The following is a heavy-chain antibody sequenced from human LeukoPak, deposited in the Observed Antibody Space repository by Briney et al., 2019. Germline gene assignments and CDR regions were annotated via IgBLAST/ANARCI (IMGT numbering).Heavy chain of an antibody. CDR2: IYHSEST. V-gene: IGHV4-30-2*01. J-gene: IGHJ4*02. Sequence: SETLSLTCAVSGGSMSSGGYSWSWIRQPPGKGLEWIGYIYHSESTYYNPSLKSRVTLSVDASKNQFSLKLSSVTAADTAVYYCARVIAGRIKEFDYWGQGTLVTVSS. CDR3: ARVIAGRIKEFDY. CDR1: GGSMSSGGYS. D-gene: IGHD6-6*01.